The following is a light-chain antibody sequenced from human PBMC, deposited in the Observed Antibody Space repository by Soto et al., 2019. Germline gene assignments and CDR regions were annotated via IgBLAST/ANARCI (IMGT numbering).Light chain of an antibody. CDR3: QEYSSVIT. CDR1: QGISNY. V-gene: IGKV1-27*01. Sequence: DIQMTQSPASLSASVGDRVTITCRASQGISNYLAWYQQKPGKVPKLLIYAASTLQSGVPSRVSGSGSGTDFTLTITSLQPEDVATYYCQEYSSVITFGQGTRLEI. J-gene: IGKJ5*01. CDR2: AAS.